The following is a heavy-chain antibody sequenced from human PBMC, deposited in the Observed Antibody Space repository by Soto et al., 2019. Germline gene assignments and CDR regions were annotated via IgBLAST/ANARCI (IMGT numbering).Heavy chain of an antibody. V-gene: IGHV4-34*01. CDR3: ARAKGSGNYYYYGMDV. Sequence: PSETLSLTCAVYGGSFSGYYWSWIRQPPGKGLEWIGEINHSGSTNYNPSLKSRVTISVDTSKNQFSLKLSSVTAADTAVYYCARAKGSGNYYYYGMDVWGQGTTVA. D-gene: IGHD3-10*01. CDR1: GGSFSGYY. J-gene: IGHJ6*02. CDR2: INHSGST.